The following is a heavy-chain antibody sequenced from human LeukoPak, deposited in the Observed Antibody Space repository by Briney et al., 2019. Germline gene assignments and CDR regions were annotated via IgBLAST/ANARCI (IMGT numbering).Heavy chain of an antibody. V-gene: IGHV3-48*01. CDR3: ARMPHSGLGENFDY. CDR2: ISSSSSTI. CDR1: GFTFSSYW. Sequence: GGSLRLSCAASGFTFSSYWMHWVRQAPGKGLEWVSYISSSSSTIYYADSVKGRFTISRDNAKNSLYLQMNSLRAEDTAVYYCARMPHSGLGENFDYWGQGTLVTVSS. D-gene: IGHD6-19*01. J-gene: IGHJ4*02.